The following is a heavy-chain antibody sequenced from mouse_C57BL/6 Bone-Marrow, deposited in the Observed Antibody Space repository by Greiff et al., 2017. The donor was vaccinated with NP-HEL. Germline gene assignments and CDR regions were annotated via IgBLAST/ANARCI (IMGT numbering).Heavy chain of an antibody. J-gene: IGHJ3*01. Sequence: EVKLMESGGGLVKPGGSLKLSCAASGFTFSDYGMHWVRQAPEKGLEWVAYISSGSSTIYYADTVKGRFTISRDNAKNTLFLQMTSLRSEDTAMYYCAKFEQGAYWGQGTLVTVSA. CDR1: GFTFSDYG. CDR2: ISSGSSTI. CDR3: AKFEQGAY. V-gene: IGHV5-17*01.